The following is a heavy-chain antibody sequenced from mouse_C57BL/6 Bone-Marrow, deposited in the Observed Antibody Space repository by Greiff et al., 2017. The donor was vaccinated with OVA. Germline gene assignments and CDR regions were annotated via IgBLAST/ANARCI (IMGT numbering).Heavy chain of an antibody. Sequence: VKGVESVGGLVHPGESLKLSCESNEYEFPSHDMSWVRKTPEKRLELVAAINSDGGSTYYPDTMERRFIISRDNTKKTLYLQMSSLRSEDTALYYCASYYYGSSGGYFDVWGTGTTVTVSS. V-gene: IGHV5-2*01. J-gene: IGHJ1*03. D-gene: IGHD1-1*01. CDR1: EYEFPSHD. CDR3: ASYYYGSSGGYFDV. CDR2: INSDGGST.